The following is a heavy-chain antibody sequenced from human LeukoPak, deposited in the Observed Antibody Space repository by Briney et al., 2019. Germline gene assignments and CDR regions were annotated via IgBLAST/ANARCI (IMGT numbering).Heavy chain of an antibody. CDR3: ARLPVIVGAALEYYYYYMDV. D-gene: IGHD1-26*01. Sequence: SETLSLTCTVSGGSISSGDYYWGWIRQPPGKGLEWIGSVYYSGSSYYNPSLKSRVTISVDTSKNQFSLKLTSVTAADTAVYYCARLPVIVGAALEYYYYYMDVWGQGTTVTVSS. CDR1: GGSISSGDYY. CDR2: VYYSGSS. V-gene: IGHV4-39*01. J-gene: IGHJ6*03.